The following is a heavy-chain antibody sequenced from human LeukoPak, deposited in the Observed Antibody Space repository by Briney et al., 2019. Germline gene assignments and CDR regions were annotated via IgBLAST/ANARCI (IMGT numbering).Heavy chain of an antibody. CDR3: ARSLNTRLIDY. CDR1: GYTFTSYD. Sequence: ASAKVSCKASGYTFTSYDIDWVRQAPGQGLEWMGWISGYNGDSNYAQHLQGRVTMTTDTSTSTAYLELRSLRSDDTAVYYCARSLNTRLIDYWGQGTLVTVSS. CDR2: ISGYNGDS. D-gene: IGHD2-2*01. V-gene: IGHV1-18*01. J-gene: IGHJ4*02.